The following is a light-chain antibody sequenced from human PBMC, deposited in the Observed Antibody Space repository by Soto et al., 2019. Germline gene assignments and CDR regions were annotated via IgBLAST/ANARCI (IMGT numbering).Light chain of an antibody. CDR3: QSHDSSLSGSV. CDR1: SSNIGAGYD. CDR2: ANS. V-gene: IGLV1-40*01. Sequence: QLVLTQPPSVSGAPGQRVTISCTGSSSNIGAGYDVHWYQQLPGTAPKLLIYANSNRPSGVPDRFSGSKSGTSASLAISGLQAEDEADYYCQSHDSSLSGSVFGTGTKVTVL. J-gene: IGLJ1*01.